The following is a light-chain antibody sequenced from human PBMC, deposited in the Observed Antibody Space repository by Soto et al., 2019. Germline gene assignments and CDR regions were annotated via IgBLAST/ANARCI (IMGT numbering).Light chain of an antibody. CDR3: QQYNNWPPEYT. CDR2: GAS. Sequence: EIVMTQSPATLSASPGERATPSCRASQSVSSNLAWYQQKAGQAPSLLIYGASTRATGIPARFSGSGSGTEFTLTISSLQSEDFAVYYCQQYNNWPPEYTFGQGTKLEI. CDR1: QSVSSN. J-gene: IGKJ2*01. V-gene: IGKV3-15*01.